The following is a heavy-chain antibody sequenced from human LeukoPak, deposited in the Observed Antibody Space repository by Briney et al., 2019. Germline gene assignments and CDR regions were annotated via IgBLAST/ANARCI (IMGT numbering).Heavy chain of an antibody. CDR2: ISGSGGST. Sequence: GGSLRLSCAASGFTFSSYAMSWVRQAPGKGLEWVSAISGSGGSTYYADSVKGRFTISRDNSKNTLYLQMNSLRAEDTAVYYCAPDHCSSTSCDNLNFDYWGQGTLVTVSS. V-gene: IGHV3-23*01. CDR1: GFTFSSYA. J-gene: IGHJ4*02. CDR3: APDHCSSTSCDNLNFDY. D-gene: IGHD2-2*01.